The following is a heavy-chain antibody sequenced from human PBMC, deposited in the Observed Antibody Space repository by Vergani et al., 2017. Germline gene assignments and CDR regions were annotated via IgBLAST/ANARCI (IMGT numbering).Heavy chain of an antibody. Sequence: QMQLQESGPGLVKPSETLSLSCTVSGDSISTSSYAWGWIRQPTGKTLEWIGTVFYGGRTSYNPSLKSRVTLSLDTSKKQISLHQTSVTAADTAVYYCASHISVVRPSSMTAFDYWGQGTLVTVSS. CDR3: ASHISVVRPSSMTAFDY. D-gene: IGHD2-21*01. CDR1: GDSISTSSYA. J-gene: IGHJ4*02. CDR2: VFYGGRT. V-gene: IGHV4-39*01.